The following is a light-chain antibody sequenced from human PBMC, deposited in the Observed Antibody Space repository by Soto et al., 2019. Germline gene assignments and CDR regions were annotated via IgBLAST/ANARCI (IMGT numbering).Light chain of an antibody. J-gene: IGKJ4*01. V-gene: IGKV1-5*03. CDR2: KAS. Sequence: DIPMTQSPSTLSASVGDRVTITCRASQSSSSWLAWYQQKPGKAPKLLINKASSLESGVPSRFSGSGSGTEFTLTISSLQPDDFATYYCQQYNSYPLTFGGGTKVEIK. CDR1: QSSSSW. CDR3: QQYNSYPLT.